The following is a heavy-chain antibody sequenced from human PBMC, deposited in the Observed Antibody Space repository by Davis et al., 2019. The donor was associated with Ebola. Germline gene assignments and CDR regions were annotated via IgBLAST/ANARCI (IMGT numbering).Heavy chain of an antibody. CDR1: VITFSSYA. Sequence: GESLKISCTDSVITFSSYAMTWVRQAPGKGLEWVSAISGSGGSTYYADSVKGRFTISRDNSKNTLYLQMNSLRPEDTATYYCAIDADFGEYGWFDPWGQGTLVIVSS. V-gene: IGHV3-23*01. J-gene: IGHJ5*02. D-gene: IGHD4-17*01. CDR3: AIDADFGEYGWFDP. CDR2: ISGSGGST.